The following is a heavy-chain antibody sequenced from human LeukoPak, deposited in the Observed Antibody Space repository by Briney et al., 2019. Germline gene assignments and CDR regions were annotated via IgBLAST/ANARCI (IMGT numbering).Heavy chain of an antibody. CDR3: ARGGAARPRVRCFDL. Sequence: PGGSLRLSCAASGFTFSSYSMNWVRQAPGKGLEWVSSISGSSYYIYYADSVKGRFTISRDNAKNTLYLQMGSLRAEDMAVYYCARGGAARPRVRCFDLWGRGTLVTVSS. J-gene: IGHJ2*01. CDR1: GFTFSSYS. D-gene: IGHD6-6*01. V-gene: IGHV3-21*01. CDR2: ISGSSYYI.